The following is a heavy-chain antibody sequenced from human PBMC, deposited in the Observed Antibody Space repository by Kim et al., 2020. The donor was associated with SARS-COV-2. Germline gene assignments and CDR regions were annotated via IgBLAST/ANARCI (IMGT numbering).Heavy chain of an antibody. V-gene: IGHV3-23*01. CDR3: AKVDLRPFDY. CDR2: T. J-gene: IGHJ4*02. D-gene: IGHD4-17*01. Sequence: TYYADSVKGRFTISRDNSKNTLYLQMNSLRAEDTAVYYCAKVDLRPFDYWGQGTLVTVSS.